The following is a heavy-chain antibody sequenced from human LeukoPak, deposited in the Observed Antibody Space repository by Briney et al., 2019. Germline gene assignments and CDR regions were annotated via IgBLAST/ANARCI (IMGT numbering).Heavy chain of an antibody. CDR1: GFTFSSYW. CDR2: INSDGSST. J-gene: IGHJ3*02. CDR3: STGSGHAFDI. Sequence: GESLRLSCAASGFTFSSYWMHWVRQVPGKGLVWVSRINSDGSSTSYADSVKGRFTISRDNAKNTLYVQMNSLRAEDTAVYYCSTGSGHAFDIWGRGTMVTVS. D-gene: IGHD3-10*01. V-gene: IGHV3-74*01.